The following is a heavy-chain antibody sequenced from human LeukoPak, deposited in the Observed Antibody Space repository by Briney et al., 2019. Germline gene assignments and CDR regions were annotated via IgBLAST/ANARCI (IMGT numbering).Heavy chain of an antibody. V-gene: IGHV1-24*01. CDR3: ATDGTWFGELYGMDV. J-gene: IGHJ6*02. Sequence: GASVKVSCKVSGYTLTELSMHWVRQAPGKGLEWMGGFDPEDGETIYAQEFQGRVTMTEDTSTDTAYMELSSLRSEDTAVYYCATDGTWFGELYGMDVWGQGTTVTVSS. D-gene: IGHD3-10*01. CDR1: GYTLTELS. CDR2: FDPEDGET.